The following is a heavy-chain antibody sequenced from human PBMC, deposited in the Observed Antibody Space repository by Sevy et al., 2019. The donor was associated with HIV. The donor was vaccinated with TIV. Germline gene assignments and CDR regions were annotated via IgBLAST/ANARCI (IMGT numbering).Heavy chain of an antibody. CDR3: ARAYCSGGSCYSLAY. CDR2: ISAHNGDT. CDR1: GYTFTSYR. J-gene: IGHJ4*02. V-gene: IGHV1-18*01. D-gene: IGHD2-15*01. Sequence: ASVKVSCKTSGYTFTSYRITWVRQAPGQGLEWMGWISAHNGDTNYAQKLQGRVTMISETSTSTAYMVLRSLRSDDTALYYCARAYCSGGSCYSLAYWGQGTLVTVSS.